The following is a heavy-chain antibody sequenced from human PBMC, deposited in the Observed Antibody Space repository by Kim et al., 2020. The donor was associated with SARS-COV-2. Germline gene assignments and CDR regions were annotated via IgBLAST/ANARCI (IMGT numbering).Heavy chain of an antibody. Sequence: SLKSRVTISVDTSKNQFSLKLSSVTAADTAVYYCARGGIQLWLPNNWFDPWGQGTLVTVSS. CDR3: ARGGIQLWLPNNWFDP. V-gene: IGHV4-34*13. J-gene: IGHJ5*02. D-gene: IGHD5-18*01.